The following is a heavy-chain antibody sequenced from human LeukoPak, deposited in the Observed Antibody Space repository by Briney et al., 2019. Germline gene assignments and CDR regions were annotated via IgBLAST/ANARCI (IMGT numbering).Heavy chain of an antibody. CDR2: IYYSGST. CDR3: ARLPYYDILTGYFNGEWFDP. D-gene: IGHD3-9*01. J-gene: IGHJ5*02. CDR1: GGSVSSGSYY. V-gene: IGHV4-61*01. Sequence: SENLSLTCTVSGGSVSSGSYYWSWLRQPPGKGLEWIGYIYYSGSTNYNPSLKSRVTISVDTSKNQFSLKLSSVTAADTAVYYCARLPYYDILTGYFNGEWFDPWGQGTLVTVSS.